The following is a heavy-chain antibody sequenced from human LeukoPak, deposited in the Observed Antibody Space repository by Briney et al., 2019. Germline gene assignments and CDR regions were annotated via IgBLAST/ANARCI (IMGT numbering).Heavy chain of an antibody. CDR1: GGSISSYY. D-gene: IGHD3-22*01. J-gene: IGHJ4*02. V-gene: IGHV4-4*07. CDR2: IYHSGST. Sequence: SETLSLTCTVFGGSISSYYWSWIRQPAGKGLEWIGRIYHSGSTYYNPSLKSRVTISVDTSKNQLSLKLSSLTAANTAVYYCARARGGLYYYDSSGYYYGNYFDYWGQGTLVTVSS. CDR3: ARARGGLYYYDSSGYYYGNYFDY.